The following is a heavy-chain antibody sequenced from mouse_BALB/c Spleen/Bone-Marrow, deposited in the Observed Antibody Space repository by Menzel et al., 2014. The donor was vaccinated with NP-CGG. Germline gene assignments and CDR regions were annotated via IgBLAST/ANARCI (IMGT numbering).Heavy chain of an antibody. Sequence: QVQLQQSGAELVKPGASVKLSCKASGYTFTSYYMYWVKQRPGQGLEWFGEINPSNGGTNFNEKFKNKTTLTGDKSSSTAYMQLGSLTSEDTAAYYCARGRRDALDYWGQGTSVTVSS. CDR1: GYTFTSYY. CDR2: INPSNGGT. V-gene: IGHV1S81*02. J-gene: IGHJ4*01. CDR3: ARGRRDALDY.